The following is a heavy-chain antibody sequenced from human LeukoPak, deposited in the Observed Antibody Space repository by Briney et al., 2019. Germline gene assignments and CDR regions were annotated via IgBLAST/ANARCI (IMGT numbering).Heavy chain of an antibody. CDR3: ARDLYRIVVVPHYFDY. D-gene: IGHD3-22*01. Sequence: GGSLRLSCAASGFTFDDYAMHWVRQAPGKGLEWVSGIKWNGGSTGYADSVKGRFTISRDNAKNSLYLQMNSLRAEDTAVYYCARDLYRIVVVPHYFDYWGQGTLVTVSS. J-gene: IGHJ4*02. CDR2: IKWNGGST. CDR1: GFTFDDYA. V-gene: IGHV3-20*04.